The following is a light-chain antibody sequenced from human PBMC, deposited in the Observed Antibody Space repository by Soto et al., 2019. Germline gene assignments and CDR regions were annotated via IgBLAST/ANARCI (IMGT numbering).Light chain of an antibody. J-gene: IGKJ4*01. CDR1: QSVRSH. CDR2: GVS. V-gene: IGKV3-15*01. Sequence: EIVMTQSPATLSVSPGERATLSCRVSQSVRSHLAWYQQKSGQAPRLLIYGVSTRATGIPARFSGSGSGTEFAGTIRRLQSEDFAVYYCQHYDHWPLIFGGGAKVEIK. CDR3: QHYDHWPLI.